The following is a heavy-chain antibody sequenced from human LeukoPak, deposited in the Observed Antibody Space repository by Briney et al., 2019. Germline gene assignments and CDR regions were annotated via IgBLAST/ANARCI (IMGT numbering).Heavy chain of an antibody. Sequence: SVKVSCKASGGTFSSYAISWVRQAPGQGLEWMGGIIPIFGTANYAQKFQGRVTITADESTSTAYMELSSLRSEDTAVYYCARSGTTSQPPPYYYFDYWGQGTLVTVSS. V-gene: IGHV1-69*13. CDR2: IIPIFGTA. CDR1: GGTFSSYA. CDR3: ARSGTTSQPPPYYYFDY. D-gene: IGHD2/OR15-2a*01. J-gene: IGHJ4*02.